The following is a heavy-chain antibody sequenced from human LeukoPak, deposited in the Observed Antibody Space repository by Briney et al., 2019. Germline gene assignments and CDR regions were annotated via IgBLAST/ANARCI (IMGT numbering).Heavy chain of an antibody. V-gene: IGHV1-69*04. CDR1: GGTFSSYA. CDR2: IIPILGIA. CDR3: ARDQYYDSSGYRYWYFDIS. Sequence: GASVRLSCKASGGTFSSYAISWVRQAPGKGLEWMGRIIPILGIANYAQKFQGRVTITADKSTSTAYMELSSLRSEDTAVYYCARDQYYDSSGYRYWYFDISGAGTPVTVSS. D-gene: IGHD3-22*01. J-gene: IGHJ2*01.